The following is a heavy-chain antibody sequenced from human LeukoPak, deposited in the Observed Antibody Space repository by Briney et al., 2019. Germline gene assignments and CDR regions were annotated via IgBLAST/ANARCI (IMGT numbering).Heavy chain of an antibody. J-gene: IGHJ4*02. V-gene: IGHV3-53*01. CDR3: ARVAVAGTIDY. CDR2: IYSGGST. CDR1: GFTFSSNY. D-gene: IGHD6-19*01. Sequence: GGSLRLSCAASGFTFSSNYMSWVRQAPGKGLEWVSVIYSGGSTYYADSVKGRFTISRDNSKNTLYLQMNSLRAEDTAVYYCARVAVAGTIDYWGQGTLVTVSS.